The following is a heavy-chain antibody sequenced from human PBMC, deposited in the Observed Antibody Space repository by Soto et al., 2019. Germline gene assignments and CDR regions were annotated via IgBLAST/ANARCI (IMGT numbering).Heavy chain of an antibody. CDR1: GFTFSSYG. J-gene: IGHJ6*03. D-gene: IGHD5-18*01. CDR2: ISYDGSNK. Sequence: GGSLRLSCAASGFTFSSYGMHWVRQAPGKGLEWVAVISYDGSNKYYADSVKGRFTISRDNSKNTLYLQMNSLRAEDTAVYYCAKEEGGYSYGPARTKYYYYYYMDVWGKGTTVNVSS. CDR3: AKEEGGYSYGPARTKYYYYYYMDV. V-gene: IGHV3-30*18.